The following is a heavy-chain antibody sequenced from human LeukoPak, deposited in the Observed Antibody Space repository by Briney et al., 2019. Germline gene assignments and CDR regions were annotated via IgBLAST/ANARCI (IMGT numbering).Heavy chain of an antibody. V-gene: IGHV3-48*03. CDR2: ISSSGSTI. CDR1: GFTFSSYA. D-gene: IGHD2-2*01. Sequence: PGGSLRLSCAASGFTFSSYAMHWVRQAPGKGLEWVSYISSSGSTIYYADSVKGRFTISRDNAKNSLYLQMNSLRAEDTAVYYCASQVVPAAMIFDYWGQGTLVTVSS. J-gene: IGHJ4*02. CDR3: ASQVVPAAMIFDY.